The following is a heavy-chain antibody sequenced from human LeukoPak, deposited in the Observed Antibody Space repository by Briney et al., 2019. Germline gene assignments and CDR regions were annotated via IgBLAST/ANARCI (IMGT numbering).Heavy chain of an antibody. CDR2: MYYRGST. V-gene: IGHV4-39*07. J-gene: IGHJ5*01. Sequence: SETLSLTCTVSGDSISSNNYYWGWIRQPPGKGLEWIANMYYRGSTYYNPSLKSRVTISVDTSKNEFSLKLSSVTAAHTAVYYCAKGRAQWFGELLSGSRNGFDSWGQGTLVTVSS. D-gene: IGHD3-10*01. CDR1: GDSISSNNYY. CDR3: AKGRAQWFGELLSGSRNGFDS.